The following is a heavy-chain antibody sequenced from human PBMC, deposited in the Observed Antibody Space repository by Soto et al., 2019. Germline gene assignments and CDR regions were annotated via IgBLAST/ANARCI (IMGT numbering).Heavy chain of an antibody. J-gene: IGHJ4*02. D-gene: IGHD2-2*01. CDR2: ISSSSSYI. CDR1: GFTFSSYS. V-gene: IGHV3-21*01. CDR3: ARNHYPLLSFDY. Sequence: GGSLRLSCAASGFTFSSYSMNWVRQAPGKGLEWVSSISSSSSYIYYADSVKGRFTISRDNAKNSLYLQMNSLRAEDTAVYYCARNHYPLLSFDYWGQGTLVTGSS.